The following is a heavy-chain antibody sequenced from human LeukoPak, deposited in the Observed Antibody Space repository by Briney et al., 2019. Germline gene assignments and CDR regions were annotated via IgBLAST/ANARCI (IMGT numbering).Heavy chain of an antibody. CDR2: INPSGGST. CDR1: GYTFTGYY. Sequence: ASVKVSCKASGYTFTGYYMHWVRQAPGQGLEWMGIINPSGGSTSYAQKFQGRVTMTRDMSTSTVYMELSSLRSEDTAVYYCARVNYSRSYDYWYLDLWGRGTLVTVSS. D-gene: IGHD6-13*01. V-gene: IGHV1-46*01. CDR3: ARVNYSRSYDYWYLDL. J-gene: IGHJ2*01.